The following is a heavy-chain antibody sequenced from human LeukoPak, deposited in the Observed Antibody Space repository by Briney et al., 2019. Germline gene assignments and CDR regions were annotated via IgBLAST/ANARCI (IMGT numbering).Heavy chain of an antibody. CDR3: ARGGRGIAAAGTWGPNDY. CDR1: GFTFSSYW. V-gene: IGHV3-74*01. D-gene: IGHD6-13*01. CDR2: INSDGSST. J-gene: IGHJ4*02. Sequence: GGSLRLSCAASGFTFSSYWMHWVRQAPGKGLVWVSRINSDGSSTSYADPVKGRFTISRDNAKNTLYLQMNSLRAEDTAVYYCARGGRGIAAAGTWGPNDYWGQGTLVTVSS.